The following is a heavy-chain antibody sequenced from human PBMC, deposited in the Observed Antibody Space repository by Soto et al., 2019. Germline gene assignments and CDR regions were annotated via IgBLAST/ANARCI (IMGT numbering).Heavy chain of an antibody. V-gene: IGHV1-24*01. J-gene: IGHJ6*03. D-gene: IGHD1-7*01. CDR1: GYTLTELS. CDR3: ATAPRKLELLPREIDYYYYYYMDV. Sequence: ASVKVSCKVSGYTLTELSMHWVRQAPGKGLEWMGGFDPEDGETIYAQKFQGRVTMTEDTSTDTAYMELSSLRSEDTAVYYCATAPRKLELLPREIDYYYYYYMDVWGKGTTVTVS. CDR2: FDPEDGET.